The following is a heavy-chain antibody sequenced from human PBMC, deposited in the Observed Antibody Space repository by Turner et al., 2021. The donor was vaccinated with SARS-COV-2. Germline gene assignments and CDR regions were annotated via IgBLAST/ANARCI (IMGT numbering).Heavy chain of an antibody. V-gene: IGHV4-59*01. CDR1: GDSINSYY. J-gene: IGHJ4*02. CDR3: ARDPSGTFPRGLFDS. CDR2: ISYSAIP. D-gene: IGHD3-10*01. Sequence: QVQLQESGPGLVKPSETLSLTCTVSGDSINSYYWNWIRQSPGKGLEWLGYISYSAIPTYNPSLRSRIAISLDKSMKQFSLRLSSVTAADTAVYFCARDPSGTFPRGLFDSWGQGALVTVSS.